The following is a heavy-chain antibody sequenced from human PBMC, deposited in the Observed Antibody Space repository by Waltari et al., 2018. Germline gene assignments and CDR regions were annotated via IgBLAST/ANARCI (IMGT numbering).Heavy chain of an antibody. CDR2: INHRGST. D-gene: IGHD6-6*01. Sequence: QVQLQQWGAGLLKPSETLSLTCAVYGGSFSGYYWSWIRQPPGKGLEWIGEINHRGSTNDNPSLKSRVTISVDTSKNQFSLKLSSVTAADTAVYYCARGGIAARPRDYYYYMDVWGKGTTVTISS. CDR1: GGSFSGYY. CDR3: ARGGIAARPRDYYYYMDV. V-gene: IGHV4-34*01. J-gene: IGHJ6*03.